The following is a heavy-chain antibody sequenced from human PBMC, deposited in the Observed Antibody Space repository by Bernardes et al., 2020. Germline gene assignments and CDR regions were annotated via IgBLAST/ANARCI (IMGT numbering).Heavy chain of an antibody. CDR1: GYTFTSYA. CDR3: AREGLSERGSYYSRRRSPGDY. Sequence: ASVKVSCKASGYTFTSYAMNWVRQAPGQGLEWMGWINTNTGNPTYAQGFTGRFVFSLDTSVSTAYLQISSLKAEDTAVYYCAREGLSERGSYYSRRRSPGDYWGQGTLVTVSS. J-gene: IGHJ4*02. CDR2: INTNTGNP. V-gene: IGHV7-4-1*02. D-gene: IGHD1-26*01.